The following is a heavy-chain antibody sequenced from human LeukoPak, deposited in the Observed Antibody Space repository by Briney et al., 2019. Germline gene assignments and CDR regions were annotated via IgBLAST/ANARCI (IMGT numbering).Heavy chain of an antibody. D-gene: IGHD4-23*01. CDR2: ISYDGSNK. Sequence: PGGSLRLSCAASGFTFSSFGMFWVRQALGKGLEWVAVISYDGSNKYYVDSVKGRFTISRDNSKNTLYLQMNSLRAEDTAVYYCARVGNADPFDYWGQGTLVTVSS. CDR1: GFTFSSFG. J-gene: IGHJ4*02. V-gene: IGHV3-30*03. CDR3: ARVGNADPFDY.